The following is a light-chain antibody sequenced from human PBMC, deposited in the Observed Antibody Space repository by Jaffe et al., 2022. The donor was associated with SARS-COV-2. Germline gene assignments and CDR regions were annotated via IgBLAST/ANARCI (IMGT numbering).Light chain of an antibody. CDR2: AAS. CDR3: QKYNSAPWT. V-gene: IGKV1-27*01. Sequence: DIQMTQSPSSLSASIGDRVTITCRASQGISNFLVWYQQKPGKVPKLLIYAASTLQSGVPSRFSGSGSGTDFTLTISSLQLEDVATYYCQKYNSAPWTFGQGTKVEIK. J-gene: IGKJ1*01. CDR1: QGISNF.